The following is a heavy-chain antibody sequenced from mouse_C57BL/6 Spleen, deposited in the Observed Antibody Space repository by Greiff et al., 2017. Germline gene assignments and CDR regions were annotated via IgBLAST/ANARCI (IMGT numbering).Heavy chain of an antibody. CDR3: ARWTSTIVTNYYAMDY. J-gene: IGHJ4*01. D-gene: IGHD2-5*01. CDR1: GYTFTSYW. Sequence: QVQLQQPGAELVMPGASVKLSCKASGYTFTSYWMHWVKQRHGQGLEWIGEIDPSDSYTNYNHKFKGKSTLTVDKSSSTAYMQLSSLTSEDSAVYYCARWTSTIVTNYYAMDYRGQGTSATVSS. V-gene: IGHV1-69*01. CDR2: IDPSDSYT.